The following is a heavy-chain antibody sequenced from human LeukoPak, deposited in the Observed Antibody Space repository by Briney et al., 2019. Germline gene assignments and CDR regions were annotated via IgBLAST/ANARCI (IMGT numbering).Heavy chain of an antibody. CDR2: ISSSGSTI. Sequence: GGSLRLSCAASGFTFSSYEMNWVRQAPGKGLEWVSYISSSGSTIYYADSVKGRFTISRDNAKNSLYLQLNSLRAEDTAMYYCARDASGNYYPYFFDYWGQGTLVTVSS. CDR3: ARDASGNYYPYFFDY. J-gene: IGHJ4*02. V-gene: IGHV3-48*03. D-gene: IGHD3-10*01. CDR1: GFTFSSYE.